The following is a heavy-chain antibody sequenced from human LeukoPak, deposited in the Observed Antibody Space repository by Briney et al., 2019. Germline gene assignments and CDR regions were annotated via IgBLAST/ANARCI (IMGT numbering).Heavy chain of an antibody. V-gene: IGHV5-51*01. CDR3: ARHAITMVRGDDYYYMDV. CDR2: IYPGDSDT. Sequence: GESLKISCKGSGYSFTSYWIGWVRQMPGKGLEWMGIIYPGDSDTRYSPSFQGQVTISADKSISTAYLQWSSLKASDTAMYYCARHAITMVRGDDYYYMDVWGKGTTVTVSS. J-gene: IGHJ6*03. CDR1: GYSFTSYW. D-gene: IGHD3-10*01.